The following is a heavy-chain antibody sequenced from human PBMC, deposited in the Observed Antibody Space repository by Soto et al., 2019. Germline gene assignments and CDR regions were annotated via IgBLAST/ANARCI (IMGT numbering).Heavy chain of an antibody. D-gene: IGHD5-12*01. J-gene: IGHJ4*02. V-gene: IGHV3-23*01. Sequence: GGSLRLSCAASGFTFSNFAMSWVRQAPGKGLEWVSAMSHTGGSAYYADSVKGRFTISRDNSKNTLYLQMNSLRADDTAVYYCAKDRSGYDSDYFDYWSQGTLVTVSS. CDR2: MSHTGGSA. CDR1: GFTFSNFA. CDR3: AKDRSGYDSDYFDY.